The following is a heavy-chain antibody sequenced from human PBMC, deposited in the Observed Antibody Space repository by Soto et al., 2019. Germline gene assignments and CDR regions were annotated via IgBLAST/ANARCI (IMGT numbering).Heavy chain of an antibody. CDR1: GIIFGQYA. CDR3: ARSYYYDSTGYYRTFDY. V-gene: IGHV3-23*01. J-gene: IGHJ4*02. D-gene: IGHD3-22*01. CDR2: VGPSGAST. Sequence: LRLSFAASGIIFGQYAMSWVRLAPGKGLEWVSVVGPSGASTFYADSVRGRFTISRDNSENTLYLQMNSLRAADTALYFCARSYYYDSTGYYRTFDYWGPGTLVTVS.